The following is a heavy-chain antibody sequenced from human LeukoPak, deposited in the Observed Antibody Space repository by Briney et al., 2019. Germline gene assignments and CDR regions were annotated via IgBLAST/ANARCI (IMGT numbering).Heavy chain of an antibody. CDR2: IRSKANSYAT. CDR3: TRMALSGTGSFDY. D-gene: IGHD3/OR15-3a*01. CDR1: GFTFSGSA. Sequence: GGSLRLSCAASGFTFSGSAMHWVRQASGKGLEWVGRIRSKANSYATANAASVKGRFTISRDDSKNTAYLQMNSLKTEDTAVYHCTRMALSGTGSFDYWGQGTLVTVSS. J-gene: IGHJ4*02. V-gene: IGHV3-73*01.